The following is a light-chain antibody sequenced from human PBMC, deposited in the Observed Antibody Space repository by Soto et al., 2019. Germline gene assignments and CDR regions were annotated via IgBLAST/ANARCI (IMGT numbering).Light chain of an antibody. CDR2: EVT. CDR1: SSDVGGYNY. J-gene: IGLJ2*01. V-gene: IGLV2-8*01. CDR3: SSYGGFNNVL. Sequence: QSALTQPPSASGSPGQSVIISCSGTSSDVGGYNYVSWYQQHPGKAPKLIIYEVTKRPSGVPYRFSGPKSGNTASLTVSGLQTEDEAEYYCSSYGGFNNVLFGGGTKLTVL.